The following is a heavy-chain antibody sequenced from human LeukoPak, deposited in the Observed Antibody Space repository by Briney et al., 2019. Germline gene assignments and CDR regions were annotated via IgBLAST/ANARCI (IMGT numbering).Heavy chain of an antibody. D-gene: IGHD4-11*01. CDR3: AKDMSDYTNFPDV. Sequence: GGSLRLSCVASGFTVSSNYMSWVRQAPGKGLEWVSAIFSGGSIFYADSVKGRFTIFRVNSKNTLYLQMNSLRAEDTAIYYCAKDMSDYTNFPDVWGQGTTVTVSS. CDR1: GFTVSSNY. V-gene: IGHV3-53*01. CDR2: IFSGGSI. J-gene: IGHJ6*02.